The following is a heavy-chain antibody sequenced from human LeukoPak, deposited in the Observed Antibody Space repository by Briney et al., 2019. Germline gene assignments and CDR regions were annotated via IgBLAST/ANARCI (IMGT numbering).Heavy chain of an antibody. J-gene: IGHJ4*02. V-gene: IGHV1-2*02. CDR1: GYTFTGYY. Sequence: GASVKVSCKASGYTFTGYYLHWVRQAPGRGLEWMGWISPNTSVTNYAQKFQGRVTMTRDTSISTAYMELSRLRSDDTAVYYCARGGLLTGYYLGLKWGQGTLVTVSS. D-gene: IGHD3-9*01. CDR3: ARGGLLTGYYLGLK. CDR2: ISPNTSVT.